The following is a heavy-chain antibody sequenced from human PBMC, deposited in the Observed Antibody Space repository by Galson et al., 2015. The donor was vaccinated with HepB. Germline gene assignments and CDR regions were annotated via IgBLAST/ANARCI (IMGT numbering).Heavy chain of an antibody. CDR2: IYYSGDI. Sequence: SETLSLTCTVSGVSVRTYYWAWIRQPPGKGLEWIGHIYYSGDINYRPSLKTRLTISVDASKNQFSLKLRSMTAADTAVYYCARAHSSRTLNFDYWGRGTVVAVSS. CDR3: ARAHSSRTLNFDY. V-gene: IGHV4-59*02. CDR1: GVSVRTYY. J-gene: IGHJ4*02. D-gene: IGHD2-15*01.